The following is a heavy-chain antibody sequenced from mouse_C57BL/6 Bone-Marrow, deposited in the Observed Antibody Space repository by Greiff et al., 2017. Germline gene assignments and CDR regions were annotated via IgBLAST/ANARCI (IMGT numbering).Heavy chain of an antibody. V-gene: IGHV1-4*01. CDR3: ARGGSLFAY. CDR1: GYTFTSYT. CDR2: INPSSGYT. J-gene: IGHJ3*01. Sequence: VQLQQSGAELARPGASVKMSCKASGYTFTSYTMHWVKQRPGQGLEWIGYINPSSGYTKYNQKFKDKATLTADKSASTAYMQLSSLTSEDSAVYYCARGGSLFAYWGQGTLVTVSA.